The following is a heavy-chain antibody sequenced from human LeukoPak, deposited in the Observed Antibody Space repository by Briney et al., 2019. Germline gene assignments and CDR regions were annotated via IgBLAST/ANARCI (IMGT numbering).Heavy chain of an antibody. V-gene: IGHV4-61*02. J-gene: IGHJ5*02. Sequence: SETLSLTCTVSGDSINNGHSYWSWIRQPAGEGLEWIGRISTSGYTSYNPSLKSRVSISLDKSNNQFSLNLTSVTAADTAVYYCASLRGAWDSNWFDPWGQGTLVAVSS. D-gene: IGHD1-26*01. CDR2: ISTSGYT. CDR3: ASLRGAWDSNWFDP. CDR1: GDSINNGHSY.